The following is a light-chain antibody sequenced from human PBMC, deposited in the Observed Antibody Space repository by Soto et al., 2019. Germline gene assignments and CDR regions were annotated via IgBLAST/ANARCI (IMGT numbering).Light chain of an antibody. Sequence: DIQMTQSPSSLSASVRDRVTITCLASQSTSSYLNWYQQKPGKAPNPLIYAAYSLQSVVPSRYSGSGSGTDFTMPISSLHPKDFATYYGQESYSTRGPFTFGPGTKVDSK. CDR1: QSTSSY. J-gene: IGKJ3*01. CDR3: QESYSTRGPFT. CDR2: AAY. V-gene: IGKV1-39*01.